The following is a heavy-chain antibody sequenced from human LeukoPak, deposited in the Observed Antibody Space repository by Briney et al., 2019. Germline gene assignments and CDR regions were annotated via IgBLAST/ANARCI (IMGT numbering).Heavy chain of an antibody. Sequence: GGSLRLSCAASGFTFSSYWMSWVRQAPGKGLEWVANIKQDGSEKYYVDSVNGRFTISRDNAKNSLYLQMNSLRAEDTAVYYCARSKSSSSWYPYYYYMDVWGKGTTVTVSS. CDR1: GFTFSSYW. J-gene: IGHJ6*03. CDR3: ARSKSSSSWYPYYYYMDV. D-gene: IGHD6-13*01. V-gene: IGHV3-7*01. CDR2: IKQDGSEK.